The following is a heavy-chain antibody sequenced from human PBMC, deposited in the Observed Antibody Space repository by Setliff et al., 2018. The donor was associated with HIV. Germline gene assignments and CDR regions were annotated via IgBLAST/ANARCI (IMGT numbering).Heavy chain of an antibody. D-gene: IGHD3-16*01. V-gene: IGHV3-33*01. CDR3: AREESASSWGYYHYYMDV. CDR1: GFTFSRYG. CDR2: IWYDGNNK. Sequence: GGSLRLSCAASGFTFSRYGMHWVRQTPGKGLEWVAIIWYDGNNKQYADSMKGRFTISRDNSNNMLYLQMNSLRAEDTAVYYCAREESASSWGYYHYYMDVWGRGTTVTVSS. J-gene: IGHJ6*03.